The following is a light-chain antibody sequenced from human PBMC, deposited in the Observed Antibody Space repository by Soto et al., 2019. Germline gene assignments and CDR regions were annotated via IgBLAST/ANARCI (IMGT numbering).Light chain of an antibody. CDR3: QQYNSFSWT. V-gene: IGKV1-5*01. CDR2: GAS. CDR1: QSITIW. Sequence: DIQMTQSPSTLSASVGDSVTITCRASQSITIWLAWYQQKPGKAPKLLIYGASSLEGGVPSRFSGSGSGTEFTLTISGLQPDDFATYYCQQYNSFSWTFGQGTKVDIK. J-gene: IGKJ1*01.